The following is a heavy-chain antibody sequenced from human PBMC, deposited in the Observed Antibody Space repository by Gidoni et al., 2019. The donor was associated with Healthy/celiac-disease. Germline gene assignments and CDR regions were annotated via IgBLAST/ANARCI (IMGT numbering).Heavy chain of an antibody. CDR2: ISWNSGSI. V-gene: IGHV3-9*01. Sequence: EVQLVESGGGLVQPGRSLRLTCEASGLTFDDYAMHWVRQAPGKGIEWVSGISWNSGSIGYADSVKGQFTISRDNAKNSLYLQMNSLIAEDTALYYCAKAIFGALMYYYDYWGQGTLVTVSS. D-gene: IGHD3-16*01. J-gene: IGHJ4*02. CDR1: GLTFDDYA. CDR3: AKAIFGALMYYYDY.